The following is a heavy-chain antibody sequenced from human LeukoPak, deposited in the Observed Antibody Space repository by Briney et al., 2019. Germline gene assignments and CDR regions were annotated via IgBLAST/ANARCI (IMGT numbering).Heavy chain of an antibody. CDR2: INADGSGT. J-gene: IGHJ4*02. Sequence: PGGSLRLSCAASGFTLSMYWMHWVRQAPGKGLVWVSRINADGSGTGYADSVKGRFTISRDNSKNTLYLQMNRLRAEDTAVYYCARAGPSSSWHQFDYWGQGTLVTVSS. V-gene: IGHV3-74*01. D-gene: IGHD6-13*01. CDR3: ARAGPSSSWHQFDY. CDR1: GFTLSMYW.